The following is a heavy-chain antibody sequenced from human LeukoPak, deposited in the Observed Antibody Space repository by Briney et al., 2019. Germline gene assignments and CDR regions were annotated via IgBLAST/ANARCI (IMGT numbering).Heavy chain of an antibody. D-gene: IGHD1-26*01. V-gene: IGHV6-1*01. CDR2: IYYRSKWYA. CDR1: GDSVSGNRAT. CDR3: GRAEHDRGPEY. J-gene: IGHJ4*02. Sequence: SQTLSLTCAISGDSVSGNRATWNWLRQSPSRGLEWLGRIYYRSKWYAVYAVSVKGRITINPDTSKNQFSLLLNSVTPEDTAVYFCGRAEHDRGPEYWGQGTLVTASS.